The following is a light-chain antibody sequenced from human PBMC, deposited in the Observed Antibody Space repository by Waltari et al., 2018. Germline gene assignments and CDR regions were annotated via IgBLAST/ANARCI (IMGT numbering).Light chain of an antibody. V-gene: IGLV4-60*03. CDR1: SRHSSYM. CDR3: ETWDSNTQGV. CDR2: VECSGRD. Sequence: QPVLTQSSSASVSLGSSVKLTWTLSSRHSSYMIAWLQHQPGKAPRYLMKVECSGRDNKGSGVPDRFSGSSSGADRYLTISNLQSEDEADYYCETWDSNTQGVFGGGTKLTVL. J-gene: IGLJ3*02.